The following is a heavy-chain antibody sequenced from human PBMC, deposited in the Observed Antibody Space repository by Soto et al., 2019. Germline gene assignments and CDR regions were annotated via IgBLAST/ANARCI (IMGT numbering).Heavy chain of an antibody. J-gene: IGHJ3*01. Sequence: ASVKVSCKASGYTFTSYYMHWVRQAPGQGLEWMGIINPSNGSTSYAQKFQGRVTITRDTSASTAYMELSSLRSEDTAVYYCARDHVATRGPVWGQGTMVTVSS. CDR3: ARDHVATRGPV. CDR1: GYTFTSYY. CDR2: INPSNGST. V-gene: IGHV1-46*01. D-gene: IGHD5-12*01.